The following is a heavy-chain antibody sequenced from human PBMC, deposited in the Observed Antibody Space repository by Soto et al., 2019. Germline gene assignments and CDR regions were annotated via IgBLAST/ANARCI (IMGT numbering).Heavy chain of an antibody. CDR1: GVSISSYY. CDR2: IFYSGST. D-gene: IGHD4-17*01. Sequence: QVQLQESGPGLVKPSETLSLTCTVSGVSISSYYWRWIRQPPGKGLEWIGYIFYSGSTNYKPSLRSRGTISVDTYKNQFSLTLGSVTAAETAVYYCAGDYGDYFDYWGQGTLVTVSS. J-gene: IGHJ4*02. CDR3: AGDYGDYFDY. V-gene: IGHV4-59*01.